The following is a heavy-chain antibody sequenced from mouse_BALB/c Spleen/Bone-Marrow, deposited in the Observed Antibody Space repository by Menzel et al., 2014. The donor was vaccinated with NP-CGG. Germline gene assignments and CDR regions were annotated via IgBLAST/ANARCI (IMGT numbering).Heavy chain of an antibody. V-gene: IGHV1-75*01. CDR2: IFPGNGST. J-gene: IGHJ2*01. D-gene: IGHD1-2*01. CDR3: ARSNSISTATDY. CDR1: GYTFTNYD. Sequence: LQEPGAELVKPGASVKLSCKASGYTFTNYDINWVRQRPEQGLEWIGWIFPGNGSTNYNEKFKGKATLTTDKSSSTAYMQLSRLTSEDSAVYFCARSNSISTATDYWDQGTTLTVSS.